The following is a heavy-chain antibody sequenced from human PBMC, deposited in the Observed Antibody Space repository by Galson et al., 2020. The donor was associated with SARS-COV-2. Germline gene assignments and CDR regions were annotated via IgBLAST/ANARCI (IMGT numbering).Heavy chain of an antibody. CDR3: ARYPLLRFLEWFQGYYYYGMDV. CDR1: GFTFSSYG. CDR2: IWYDGSNK. Sequence: GGSLRLSCAASGFTFSSYGMHWVRQAPGKGLEWVAVIWYDGSNKYYADSVKGRFTISRDNSKNTLYLQMNSLRAEDTAVYYCARYPLLRFLEWFQGYYYYGMDVWGQGTTVTVSS. D-gene: IGHD3-3*01. V-gene: IGHV3-33*01. J-gene: IGHJ6*02.